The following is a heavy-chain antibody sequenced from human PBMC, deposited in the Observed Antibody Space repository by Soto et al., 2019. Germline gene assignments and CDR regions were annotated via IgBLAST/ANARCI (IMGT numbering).Heavy chain of an antibody. CDR3: ARRTAHTWGSGWYMGAFDI. J-gene: IGHJ3*02. CDR2: IYYSGST. V-gene: IGHV4-39*01. D-gene: IGHD6-19*01. Sequence: SEMLSLTCTVCGGSISSSGYYWGWIRQPPGKGLEWIGSIYYSGSTYYNPSLKSRVTISVDTSKNQFSLKLSSVTAADTAVYYCARRTAHTWGSGWYMGAFDIWGQGTMVTVSS. CDR1: GGSISSSGYY.